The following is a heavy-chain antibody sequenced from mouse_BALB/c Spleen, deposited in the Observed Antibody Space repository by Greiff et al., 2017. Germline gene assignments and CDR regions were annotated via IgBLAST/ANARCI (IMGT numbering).Heavy chain of an antibody. D-gene: IGHD2-14*01. CDR3: ARQGYRYAYYAMDY. J-gene: IGHJ4*01. CDR2: ISNGGGST. Sequence: EVQRVESGGGLVQPGGSLKLSCAASGFTFSSYTMSWVRQTPEKRLEWVAYISNGGGSTYYPDTVKGRFTISRDNAKNTLYLQMSSLKSEDTAMYYCARQGYRYAYYAMDYWGQGTSVTVSS. V-gene: IGHV5-12-2*01. CDR1: GFTFSSYT.